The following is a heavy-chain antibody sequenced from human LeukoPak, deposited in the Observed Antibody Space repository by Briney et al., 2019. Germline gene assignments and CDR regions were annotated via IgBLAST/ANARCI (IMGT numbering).Heavy chain of an antibody. CDR2: ISWSSGSI. Sequence: GGSLRPSCAPSGFTFDDYAMHWVRQAPGRGLEWVSCISWSSGSIGYADSVQGRITISRDNDKSSLYLQMNSLGDEDTALYYCAKDTQPHSSGWYCFDYWGQGTLVTVSS. CDR3: AKDTQPHSSGWYCFDY. V-gene: IGHV3-9*01. J-gene: IGHJ4*02. CDR1: GFTFDDYA. D-gene: IGHD6-19*01.